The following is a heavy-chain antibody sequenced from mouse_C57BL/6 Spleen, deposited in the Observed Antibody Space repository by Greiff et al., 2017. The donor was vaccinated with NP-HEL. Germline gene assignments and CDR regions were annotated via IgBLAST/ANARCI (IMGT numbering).Heavy chain of an antibody. CDR1: GYTFTSYW. V-gene: IGHV1-59*01. CDR2: IDPSDSYT. D-gene: IGHD4-1*01. Sequence: QVQLQQSGAELVRPGTSVKLSCKASGYTFTSYWMHWVKQRPGQGLEWIGVIDPSDSYTNYNQKFKGKATLTVDTSSSTAYMQLSSLTSEDSAVYYCARCGDSWDLYWGQGTTLTVSS. CDR3: ARCGDSWDLY. J-gene: IGHJ2*01.